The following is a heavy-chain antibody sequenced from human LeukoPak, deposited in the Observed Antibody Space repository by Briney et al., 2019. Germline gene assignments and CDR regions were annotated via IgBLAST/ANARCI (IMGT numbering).Heavy chain of an antibody. Sequence: GASLRLSCAASGFTFSSYTMNWVRQAPGKGLEWVSSISSGGGYKYYADSVKGRFTISRDSAKNSLYVQMNSLRAEDTAVYYCARSLKVPAALYTFDIWGQGTMVTVSS. CDR2: ISSGGGYK. CDR1: GFTFSSYT. CDR3: ARSLKVPAALYTFDI. D-gene: IGHD2-2*01. V-gene: IGHV3-21*01. J-gene: IGHJ3*02.